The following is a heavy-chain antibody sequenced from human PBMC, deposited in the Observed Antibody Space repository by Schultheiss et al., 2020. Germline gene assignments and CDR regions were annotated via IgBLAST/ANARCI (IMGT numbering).Heavy chain of an antibody. CDR1: GFTFDDYA. V-gene: IGHV3-74*01. D-gene: IGHD3-3*01. Sequence: GESLKISCAASGFTFDDYAMHWVRQAPGKGLVSVSRINSDGSSTSYADSVKGRFTISRENSKNTLYLQMNSLRAEDTAVYYCARLLAPERDYWGQGTLVTVAS. J-gene: IGHJ4*02. CDR3: ARLLAPERDY. CDR2: INSDGSST.